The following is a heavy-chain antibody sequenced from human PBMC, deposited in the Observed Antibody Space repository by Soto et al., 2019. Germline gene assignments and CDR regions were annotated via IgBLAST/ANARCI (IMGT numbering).Heavy chain of an antibody. V-gene: IGHV5-10-1*01. CDR3: ARRGGVMITFGGVIESYYYYGMDV. D-gene: IGHD3-16*02. CDR2: IDPSDSYT. J-gene: IGHJ6*02. CDR1: GYSFTSYW. Sequence: XESLKISCKGSGYSFTSYWISWVRQMPGKGLEWMGRIDPSDSYTNYSPSFQGHVTISADESISTAYLQWSSLKASDTAMYYCARRGGVMITFGGVIESYYYYGMDVWGQGNTATVSS.